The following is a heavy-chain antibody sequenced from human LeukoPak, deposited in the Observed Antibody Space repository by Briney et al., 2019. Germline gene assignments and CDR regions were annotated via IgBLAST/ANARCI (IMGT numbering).Heavy chain of an antibody. V-gene: IGHV1-18*01. Sequence: ASVKVSCKASGYGFTNYGISWVRKAPGQGFEWMGWISGYNGNTNYAEKFQGRVTMTTDTSTTTAYMELRSLRSDDTAVYYCARETDRGGSPNFDYWGQGTLVTVSS. D-gene: IGHD3-16*01. J-gene: IGHJ4*02. CDR3: ARETDRGGSPNFDY. CDR1: GYGFTNYG. CDR2: ISGYNGNT.